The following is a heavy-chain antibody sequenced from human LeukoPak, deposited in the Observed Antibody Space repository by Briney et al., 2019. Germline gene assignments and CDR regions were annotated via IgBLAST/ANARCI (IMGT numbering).Heavy chain of an antibody. CDR3: ARLNVAFDY. Sequence: SETLSLTCTVSGGSISSYYWSWIRQPPGKGLEWIGYIYYSGSTNYNPSLKSRVTISVDTSKNQFSLKLSSVTAAGTAVYYCARLNVAFDYWGQGTLVTVSS. J-gene: IGHJ4*02. CDR1: GGSISSYY. D-gene: IGHD3-16*01. V-gene: IGHV4-59*01. CDR2: IYYSGST.